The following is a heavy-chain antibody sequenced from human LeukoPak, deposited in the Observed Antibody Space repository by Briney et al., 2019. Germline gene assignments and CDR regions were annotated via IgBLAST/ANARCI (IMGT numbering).Heavy chain of an antibody. J-gene: IGHJ4*02. Sequence: GASVKVSCKASGYTFNDYGISWVRQAPGRGLEWMGWISPYNGDTNYAQNSQGRVTMTTDTSTNTVYMELVSLRSDDTALYYCARDHGGSAASDCFDYWGQGTLVTVSS. CDR1: GYTFNDYG. D-gene: IGHD2-15*01. CDR3: ARDHGGSAASDCFDY. V-gene: IGHV1-18*01. CDR2: ISPYNGDT.